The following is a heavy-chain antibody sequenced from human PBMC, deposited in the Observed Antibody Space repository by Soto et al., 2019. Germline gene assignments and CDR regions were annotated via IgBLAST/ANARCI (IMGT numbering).Heavy chain of an antibody. V-gene: IGHV3-33*01. Sequence: QVQLVESGGGVSRPGGSRRLSCAPSDFPSSSYGRHGVGQAPGKGRGGGAVIWYDGSNKYYADSVKGRFTISRDNSKNTLYLQMNSLRAEDTAVYYCARDLTTPEGYYYGMDVWGQGTTVTVSS. D-gene: IGHD4-4*01. J-gene: IGHJ6*02. CDR2: IWYDGSNK. CDR3: ARDLTTPEGYYYGMDV. CDR1: DFPSSSYG.